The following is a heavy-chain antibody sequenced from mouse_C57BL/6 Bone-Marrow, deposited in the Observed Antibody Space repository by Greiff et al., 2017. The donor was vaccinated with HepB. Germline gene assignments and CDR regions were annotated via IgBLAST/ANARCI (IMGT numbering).Heavy chain of an antibody. J-gene: IGHJ2*01. V-gene: IGHV5-9-1*02. CDR1: GFTFSSYA. CDR3: TRERYYFDY. Sequence: EVQGVDSGEGLVKPGGSLKLSCAASGFTFSSYAMSWVRQTPEKRLEWVAYISSGGDYIYYADTVKGRFTISRDNARNTLYLQMSSLKSEDTAMYYCTRERYYFDYWGQGTTLTVSS. CDR2: ISSGGDYI.